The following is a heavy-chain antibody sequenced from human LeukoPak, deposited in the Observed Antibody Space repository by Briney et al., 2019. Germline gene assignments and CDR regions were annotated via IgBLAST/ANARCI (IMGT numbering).Heavy chain of an antibody. CDR2: IYSDGGSA. CDR1: GGSINGYY. Sequence: PSETLSLTCSVSGGSINGYYWSWIRQPPGKTLEYIGYIYSDGGSANYNPSLKSRVTMSVDTSKNQFSLKLSSVTAADTALYYCARHCNSGTYPIDYWGRGTLVTVSS. D-gene: IGHD3-10*01. V-gene: IGHV4-59*01. J-gene: IGHJ4*02. CDR3: ARHCNSGTYPIDY.